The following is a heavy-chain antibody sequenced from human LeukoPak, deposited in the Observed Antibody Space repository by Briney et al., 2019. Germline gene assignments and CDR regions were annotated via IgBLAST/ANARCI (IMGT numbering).Heavy chain of an antibody. V-gene: IGHV1-18*01. Sequence: SVKVSCKASGGTFSSYAISWVRQAPGQGLEWMGWISAYNGNTNYAQKLQGRVTMTTDTSTSTAYMELRSLRSDDTAVHYCARYSSLDYYYMDVWGKGTTVTVSS. CDR1: GGTFSSYA. D-gene: IGHD6-6*01. CDR3: ARYSSLDYYYMDV. J-gene: IGHJ6*03. CDR2: ISAYNGNT.